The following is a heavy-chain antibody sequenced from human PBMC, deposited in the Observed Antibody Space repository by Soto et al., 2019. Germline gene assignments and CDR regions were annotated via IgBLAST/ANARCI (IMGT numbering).Heavy chain of an antibody. CDR2: VYNSGST. D-gene: IGHD6-13*01. CDR3: ARYRREAVAGYTLDN. V-gene: IGHV4-59*01. Sequence: LTLTCTVSGDSIRSNYWTLIRQPPWTGLELIGYVYNSGSTNYNPSLKSRVTISEDTSKSQFSLKVNSMTAADTAVYYCARYRREAVAGYTLDNWGQGILVTVSS. CDR1: GDSIRSNY. J-gene: IGHJ4*02.